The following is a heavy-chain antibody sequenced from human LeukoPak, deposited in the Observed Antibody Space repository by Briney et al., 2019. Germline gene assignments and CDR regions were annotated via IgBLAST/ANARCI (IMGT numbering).Heavy chain of an antibody. V-gene: IGHV3-23*01. CDR3: AYSSSWYSDY. Sequence: QTGGSLRLSCAASGFTFSSYAMSWVRQAPGKGLEWVSAISGSGGSTHYADSVKGRFTISRDNSKNTLYLQMNSLRAEDTAVYYCAYSSSWYSDYWGQGTLVTVSS. D-gene: IGHD6-13*01. CDR2: ISGSGGST. CDR1: GFTFSSYA. J-gene: IGHJ4*02.